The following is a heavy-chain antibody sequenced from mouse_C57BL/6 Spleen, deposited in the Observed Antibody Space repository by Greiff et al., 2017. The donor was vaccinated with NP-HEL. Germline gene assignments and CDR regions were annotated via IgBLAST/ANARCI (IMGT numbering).Heavy chain of an antibody. D-gene: IGHD3-2*02. V-gene: IGHV3-6*01. CDR1: GYSITSGYY. J-gene: IGHJ4*01. CDR2: ISYDGSN. CDR3: ARQLRPYAMDY. Sequence: EVQLVESGPGLVKPSQSLSLTCSVTGYSITSGYYWNWIRQFPGNKLEWMGYISYDGSNNYNQSLKNRISITRDTSKNQFFLKLNSVTTEDTATYYCARQLRPYAMDYWGQGTSVTVSS.